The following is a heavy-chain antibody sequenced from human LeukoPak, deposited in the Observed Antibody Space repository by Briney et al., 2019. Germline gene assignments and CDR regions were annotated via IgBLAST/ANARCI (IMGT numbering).Heavy chain of an antibody. V-gene: IGHV3-7*01. CDR3: ARVGEGDYTGFDC. D-gene: IGHD4-17*01. CDR1: GFTFSSYW. CDR2: IKQDGSEK. Sequence: GGSLRLSCAASGFTFSSYWMSWVRQAPGKGLEWVANIKQDGSEKYYVDSVKGRFTISRDNAKNSLYLQMNSLRAEDTAVYYCARVGEGDYTGFDCWGQGTLVTVSS. J-gene: IGHJ4*02.